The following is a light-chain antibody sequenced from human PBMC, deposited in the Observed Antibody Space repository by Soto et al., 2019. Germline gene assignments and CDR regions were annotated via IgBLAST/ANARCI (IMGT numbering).Light chain of an antibody. V-gene: IGLV2-14*01. CDR1: SSDVGNDNF. CDR3: SSYAASDNFVI. J-gene: IGLJ2*01. CDR2: EVS. Sequence: QSVLTQPASVSGSPGQSITISCTGTSSDVGNDNFVSWYQHHPGKAPKLIIYEVSYRPSGVSHRFSGSKSGNTASLTISGLQSEDEADYYCSSYAASDNFVIFGGGTKVTVL.